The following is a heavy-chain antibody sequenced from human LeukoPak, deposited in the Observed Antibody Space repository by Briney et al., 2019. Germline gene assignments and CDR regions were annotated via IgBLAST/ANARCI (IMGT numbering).Heavy chain of an antibody. D-gene: IGHD3-22*01. CDR2: INPNSGGT. CDR3: ARHDYYDSSGYSLVDY. CDR1: GYTFTGYY. J-gene: IGHJ4*02. V-gene: IGHV1-2*02. Sequence: SVTVSFKASGYTFTGYYMHWLRQAPGQGLEWMGWINPNSGGTNYAQKFQGRVTMTRDTSISTAYMELSRLRSDDTAVYYCARHDYYDSSGYSLVDYWGQGTLVTVSS.